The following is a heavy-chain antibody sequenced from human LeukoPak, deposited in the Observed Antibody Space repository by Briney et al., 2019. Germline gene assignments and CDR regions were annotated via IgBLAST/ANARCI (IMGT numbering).Heavy chain of an antibody. CDR1: GFTFSSYG. CDR2: ISYAGSNK. Sequence: GGSLRLSCAASGFTFSSYGMHWVRQAPGRGLEWVAIISYAGSNKYYTDSVKGRFTISRDNSKNTLYLQMNSLRAEDTAVYYCAKGKPDSSGSYYFDYWGQGTLVTVSS. V-gene: IGHV3-30*18. D-gene: IGHD6-19*01. J-gene: IGHJ4*02. CDR3: AKGKPDSSGSYYFDY.